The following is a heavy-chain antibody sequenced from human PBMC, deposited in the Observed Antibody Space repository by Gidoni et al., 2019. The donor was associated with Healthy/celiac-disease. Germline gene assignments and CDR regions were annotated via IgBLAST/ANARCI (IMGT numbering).Heavy chain of an antibody. J-gene: IGHJ4*02. D-gene: IGHD2-2*01. CDR1: GFTFDDYA. CDR3: ATHKQYQLLPPAPGFDY. CDR2: ISGDGGST. V-gene: IGHV3-43*02. Sequence: AASGFTFDDYAMHWVRQAPGKGLEWVSLISGDGGSTYYADSVKGRFTISRDNSKNSLYLQMNSLRTEDTASYYCATHKQYQLLPPAPGFDYWGQGTLVTVSS.